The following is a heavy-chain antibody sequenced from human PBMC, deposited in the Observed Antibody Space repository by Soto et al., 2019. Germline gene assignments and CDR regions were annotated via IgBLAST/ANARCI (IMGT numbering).Heavy chain of an antibody. V-gene: IGHV1-69*01. CDR1: GGTFSSYA. CDR3: ARNHGSRVPAATGGYFYYGLDV. J-gene: IGHJ6*02. CDR2: IIPRFGTA. Sequence: QVQLVQSGAEVKKPGSSVKVSCKASGGTFSSYALSWVRQAPGQGLEWMGGIIPRFGTANYAQKLQGRVTITADESTSTGYMELSSLRSEDTAVYYCARNHGSRVPAATGGYFYYGLDVWGQGTTVIVSS. D-gene: IGHD2-2*01.